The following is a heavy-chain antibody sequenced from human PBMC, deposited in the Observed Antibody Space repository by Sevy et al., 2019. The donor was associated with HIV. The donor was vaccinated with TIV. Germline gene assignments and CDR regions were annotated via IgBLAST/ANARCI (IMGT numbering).Heavy chain of an antibody. CDR2: ISYDGSKK. Sequence: GGSLRLSCAASGFTFINHAMHWVRQAPGKGLEWVTVISYDGSKKYYADSVKGRFTISRDTSKSTVYLQMDSLRAEDTAGYYCARDLNSGYANYYYYGMDVWGQGTTVTVSS. D-gene: IGHD5-12*01. J-gene: IGHJ6*02. CDR3: ARDLNSGYANYYYYGMDV. V-gene: IGHV3-30*04. CDR1: GFTFINHA.